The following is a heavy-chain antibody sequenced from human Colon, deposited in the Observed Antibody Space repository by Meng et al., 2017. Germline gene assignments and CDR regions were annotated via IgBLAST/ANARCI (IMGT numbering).Heavy chain of an antibody. J-gene: IGHJ4*02. Sequence: SLKVSCKASGFTFTSSAVQCGRQARGQRREWIGWIVVGSGNTNYAQKFQERVTITRDMSTSTAYMELSSLRSEDTAVYYCATAASVVTEYYFDDWAQGPL. CDR2: IVVGSGNT. D-gene: IGHD3-22*01. CDR1: GFTFTSSA. CDR3: ATAASVVTEYYFDD. V-gene: IGHV1-58*01.